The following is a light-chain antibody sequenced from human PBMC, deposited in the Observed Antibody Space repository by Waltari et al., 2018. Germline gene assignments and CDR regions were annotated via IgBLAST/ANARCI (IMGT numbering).Light chain of an antibody. V-gene: IGKV3-11*01. Sequence: EIVLTQSPATLSLSPGEGATLSCRASESVRSYLAWYQQKPGQAPRLLIYDASNRASGIPARCSGSGSGTDFSLSISSLEPEDFATYYCQQSYSAPRTFGQGTKLEIK. CDR1: ESVRSY. J-gene: IGKJ2*01. CDR3: QQSYSAPRT. CDR2: DAS.